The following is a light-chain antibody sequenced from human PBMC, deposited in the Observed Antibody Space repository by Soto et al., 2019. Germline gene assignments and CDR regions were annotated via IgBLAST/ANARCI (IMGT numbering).Light chain of an antibody. V-gene: IGLV4-60*02. Sequence: QPVLTQSSSASASLGSSVKLTCTLSSGHSSNIIAWHQQQPGKAPRYLMKLEGSGSYNKGSGVPDRFSGSSSGADRYLTISTLQFEDEAEYYCETWDSNSRVFGGGTKLTVL. CDR2: LEGSGSY. CDR1: SGHSSNI. J-gene: IGLJ2*01. CDR3: ETWDSNSRV.